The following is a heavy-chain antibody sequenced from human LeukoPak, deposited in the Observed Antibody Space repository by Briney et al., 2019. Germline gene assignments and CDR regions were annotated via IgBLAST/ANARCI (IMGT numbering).Heavy chain of an antibody. V-gene: IGHV3-21*01. J-gene: IGHJ4*02. D-gene: IGHD2-2*02. Sequence: GGSLRLSCAASGFTFSSYRMNWVRQAPGKGLEWVSSISSSSSYIYYADSVKGRFTISRDNAKNSLYLQMNSLRAEDTAVYYCARGRLYGSDSDYWGQGTLVTVSS. CDR3: ARGRLYGSDSDY. CDR1: GFTFSSYR. CDR2: ISSSSSYI.